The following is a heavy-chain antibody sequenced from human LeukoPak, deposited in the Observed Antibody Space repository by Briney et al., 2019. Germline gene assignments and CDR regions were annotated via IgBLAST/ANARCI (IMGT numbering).Heavy chain of an antibody. CDR2: ISRDGGRT. Sequence: PGGSLRLSCAASGFTSGFTCDDYGMNWVRQVPGKGLEWVSGISRDGGRTGYADSVQGRFTISKDNSRNSLHLQMNSLRVEDTAFYYCVKDSNYDFWSGYYKGFDNWGQGTLVTVSS. CDR3: VKDSNYDFWSGYYKGFDN. CDR1: GFTCDDYG. J-gene: IGHJ4*02. V-gene: IGHV3-20*04. D-gene: IGHD3-3*01.